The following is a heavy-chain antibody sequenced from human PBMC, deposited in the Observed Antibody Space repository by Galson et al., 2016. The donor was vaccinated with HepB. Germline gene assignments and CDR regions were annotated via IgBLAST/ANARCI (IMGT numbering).Heavy chain of an antibody. CDR3: ARDVSGMGY. V-gene: IGHV3-13*01. CDR2: IETSGAT. CDR1: GFTFSIHD. Sequence: SLRLSCAASGFTFSIHDMHWVRQATGKGLEWVSAIETSGATYYPDSVKGRFTISRENGKNSLYLQMDSLRAGDPSMYYCARDVSGMGYWGQGTLVTVSS. J-gene: IGHJ4*02. D-gene: IGHD1-14*01.